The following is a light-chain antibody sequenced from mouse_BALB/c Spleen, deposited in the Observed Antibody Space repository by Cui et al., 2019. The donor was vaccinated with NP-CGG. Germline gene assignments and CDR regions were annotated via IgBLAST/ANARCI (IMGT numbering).Light chain of an antibody. V-gene: IGLV1*01. J-gene: IGLJ1*01. CDR1: TGAVTTTNY. Sequence: AVVPQESVLTTSSGETVTLTCRSSTGAVTTTNYANWVQEKPDHLFTGLIGGTNNRAPGVPARFSGSLIGDKAALTITGAQTEDEAIYFCALWYSNHWVFGGGTKLTVL. CDR3: ALWYSNHWV. CDR2: GTN.